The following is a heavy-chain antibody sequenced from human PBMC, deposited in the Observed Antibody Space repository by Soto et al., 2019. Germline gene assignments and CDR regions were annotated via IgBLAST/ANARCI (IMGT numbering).Heavy chain of an antibody. CDR2: IFYNGGVS. CDR1: GFMFSTFG. CDR3: VRGPCQGSSLFGPLDS. J-gene: IGHJ4*02. V-gene: IGHV3-64D*06. D-gene: IGHD3-3*01. Sequence: GGSLRLSCSASGFMFSTFGMFWVRQGPGKGLEYVSAIFYNGGVSYYADPVKGRFTVSRDNSKNMLYLQMSSLKIEDTAVYYCVRGPCQGSSLFGPLDSWGQGTLVTVSS.